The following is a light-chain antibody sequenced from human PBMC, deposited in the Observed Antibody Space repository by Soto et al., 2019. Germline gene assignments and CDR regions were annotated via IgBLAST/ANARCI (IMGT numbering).Light chain of an antibody. Sequence: DIQMTQSPSSLSVSIGDRVTITCRARQDIGRSLGWFKQKPGKAPKSLIYAASTLQVGVPSRFSSSGSGTDFTLTISSLQPEDFATYYCQQYNGYPRTFGQGTKVEVK. CDR3: QQYNGYPRT. CDR2: AAS. J-gene: IGKJ1*01. V-gene: IGKV1-16*01. CDR1: QDIGRS.